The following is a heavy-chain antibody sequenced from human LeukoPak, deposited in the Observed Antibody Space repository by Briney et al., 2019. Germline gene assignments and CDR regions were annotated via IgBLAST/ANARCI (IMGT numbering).Heavy chain of an antibody. J-gene: IGHJ6*03. CDR1: GGSISSSSYY. V-gene: IGHV4-61*02. Sequence: PSETLSLTCSVSGGSISSSSYYWSWIRQPAGKGLEWIGRIYTSGSTNYNPSLKSRVTMSVDTSKNQFSLKLSSVTAADTAVYYCARDGVGSFGENYYYMDVWGKGTTVTISS. D-gene: IGHD3-10*01. CDR3: ARDGVGSFGENYYYMDV. CDR2: IYTSGST.